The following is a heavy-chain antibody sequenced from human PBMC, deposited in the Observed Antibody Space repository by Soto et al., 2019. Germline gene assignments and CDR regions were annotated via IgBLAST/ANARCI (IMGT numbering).Heavy chain of an antibody. V-gene: IGHV5-51*01. CDR2: IYPSDSDT. J-gene: IGHJ6*02. D-gene: IGHD6-19*01. CDR1: GYSVSTNW. Sequence: RGAALKISGEGSGYSVSTNWSAWVRQMPGKGLEWMGIIYPSDSDTRYSPSFQGQVTISADKSIRTAYLQWSSLKASDTAMYYCARPTYSSYAMDVWGQGTTVTVSS. CDR3: ARPTYSSYAMDV.